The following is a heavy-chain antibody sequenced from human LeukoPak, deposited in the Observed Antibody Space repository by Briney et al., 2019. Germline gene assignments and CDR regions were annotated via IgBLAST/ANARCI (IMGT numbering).Heavy chain of an antibody. CDR3: AKGAMIVVVITHFDY. CDR1: GFTFSSYA. Sequence: GGSLRLSCAASGFTFSSYAMSWVRQAPGKGLEWVSAISGSGGSTYYADSVKGRFTISRDNSKNTLYLQMNSLGAEDTAVYYCAKGAMIVVVITHFDYWGQGTLVTVSS. J-gene: IGHJ4*02. V-gene: IGHV3-23*01. D-gene: IGHD3-22*01. CDR2: ISGSGGST.